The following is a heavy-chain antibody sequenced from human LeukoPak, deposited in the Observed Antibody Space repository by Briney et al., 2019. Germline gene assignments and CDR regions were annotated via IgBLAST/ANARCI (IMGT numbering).Heavy chain of an antibody. J-gene: IGHJ4*02. V-gene: IGHV1-18*01. D-gene: IGHD5-12*01. CDR2: ISAYNGNR. CDR1: VYSFTCYG. CDR3: CGGGYDFLSERGRVHVY. Sequence: ASVTLSRKSSVYSFTCYGFSWVRQPPGPGLGLMGWISAYNGNRNYAQTSHGRVTMTTETTTSTDYTERMSLGSADTAVDYCCGGGYDFLSERGRVHVYWGQGTLVTVSS.